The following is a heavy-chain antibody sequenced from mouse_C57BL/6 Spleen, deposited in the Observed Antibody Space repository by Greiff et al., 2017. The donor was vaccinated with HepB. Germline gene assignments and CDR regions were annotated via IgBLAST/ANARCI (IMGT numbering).Heavy chain of an antibody. CDR3: ARRNGGYYAMDY. V-gene: IGHV1-54*01. CDR2: INPGSGGT. J-gene: IGHJ4*01. CDR1: GYAFTNYL. Sequence: QVQLQQSGAELVRPGTSVKVSCKASGYAFTNYLIEWVKQRPGQGLEWIGVINPGSGGTNYNEKFKGKATLTADKSSSTAYMQLSSLTSEDSAVYFCARRNGGYYAMDYWGQGTSVTVSS.